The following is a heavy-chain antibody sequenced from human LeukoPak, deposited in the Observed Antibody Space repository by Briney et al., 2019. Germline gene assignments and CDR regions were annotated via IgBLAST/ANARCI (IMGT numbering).Heavy chain of an antibody. D-gene: IGHD7-27*01. J-gene: IGHJ4*02. CDR3: ARNAPLTGDFDY. CDR2: MNPNSGNT. Sequence: ASVKVSCKASGYTFTSYDINWVRQATGQGLEWLGWMNPNSGNTGYAQKFQGRVTMTRNTSISTAYMELNSLRSEDTAVYYCARNAPLTGDFDYWGPGTLVAVSS. CDR1: GYTFTSYD. V-gene: IGHV1-8*01.